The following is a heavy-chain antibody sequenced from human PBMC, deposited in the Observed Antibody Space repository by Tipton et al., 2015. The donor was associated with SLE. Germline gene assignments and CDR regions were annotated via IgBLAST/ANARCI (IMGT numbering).Heavy chain of an antibody. Sequence: GSLRLSCAASGFSVTSNYMSWVRQAPGKGLEWVSVIYTGGNTYYADSVKGRFTISRDNSKNTLYLQMNSLRAEDTAVYYCARDGYGYVPNDAFDIWGQGTMVTVSS. CDR3: ARDGYGYVPNDAFDI. J-gene: IGHJ3*02. D-gene: IGHD5-18*01. V-gene: IGHV3-66*02. CDR2: IYTGGNT. CDR1: GFSVTSNY.